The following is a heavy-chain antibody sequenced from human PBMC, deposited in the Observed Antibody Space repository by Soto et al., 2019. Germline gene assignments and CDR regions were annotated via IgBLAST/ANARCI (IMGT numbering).Heavy chain of an antibody. CDR1: GFTFSTYA. CDR3: ARASFAGGLN. D-gene: IGHD3-10*01. CDR2: ISGSGGDT. J-gene: IGHJ4*02. V-gene: IGHV3-23*01. Sequence: PGGSLRLSCAASGFTFSTYAMSWVRQAPGKGLEWVSVISGSGGDTYYADSVKGRFTISRDNAKNTLYLQMNSLRAEDTAVYYCARASFAGGLNWGQGTLVTVSS.